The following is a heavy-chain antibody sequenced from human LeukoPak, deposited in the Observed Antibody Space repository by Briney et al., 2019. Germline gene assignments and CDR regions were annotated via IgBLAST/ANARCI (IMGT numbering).Heavy chain of an antibody. CDR3: ARVSTMVRGMDYYYYYMDV. V-gene: IGHV4-34*01. D-gene: IGHD3-10*01. CDR2: INHSGST. Sequence: PSETLSLTCAVYGGSFSGYYWSWIRQPPGKGLEWIGEINHSGSTNYNPSLKSRVTISVDTSKNQFSLKLSSVTAADTAVYYCARVSTMVRGMDYYYYYMDVWGKGTTVTISS. J-gene: IGHJ6*03. CDR1: GGSFSGYY.